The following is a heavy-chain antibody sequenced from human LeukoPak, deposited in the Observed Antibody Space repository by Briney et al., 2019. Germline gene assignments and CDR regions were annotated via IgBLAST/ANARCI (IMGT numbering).Heavy chain of an antibody. CDR3: AKPISGGLAVTADWFHP. V-gene: IGHV3-23*01. CDR1: GFAFSFYA. J-gene: IGHJ5*01. Sequence: GGSLRLSCAASGFAFSFYAMSRLRQPPGKGLEWVSTINANSGTTSYAASVRGRFTISRDNSKNTLYLQVNTLRADDTATYYCAKPISGGLAVTADWFHPWGQGTLVGVCS. D-gene: IGHD6-19*01. CDR2: INANSGTT.